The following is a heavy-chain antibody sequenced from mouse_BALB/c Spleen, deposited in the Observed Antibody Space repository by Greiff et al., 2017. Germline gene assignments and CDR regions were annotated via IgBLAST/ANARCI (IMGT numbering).Heavy chain of an antibody. CDR1: GYTFTSYW. D-gene: IGHD4-1*01. J-gene: IGHJ1*01. CDR2: IYPGDGDT. Sequence: QVQLKQSGAELARPGASVKLSCKASGYTFTSYWMQWVKQRPGQGLEWIGAIYPGDGDTRYTQKFKGKATLTADKSSSTAYMQLSSLASEDSAVYYCARGATGTGYFDVWGAGTTVTVSS. CDR3: ARGATGTGYFDV. V-gene: IGHV1-87*01.